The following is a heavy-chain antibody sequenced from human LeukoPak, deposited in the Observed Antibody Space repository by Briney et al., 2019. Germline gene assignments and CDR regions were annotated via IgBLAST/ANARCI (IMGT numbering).Heavy chain of an antibody. V-gene: IGHV3-21*01. D-gene: IGHD3-22*01. J-gene: IGHJ4*02. Sequence: GGSLRLSCAASGFTFSSYAMSWVRQAPGKGLEWVSSISSSSSYIYYADSVKGRFTISRDNAKNSLYLQMNSLRAEDTAVYYCARGVNYYDSSGPRDFDYWGQGTLVTVSS. CDR3: ARGVNYYDSSGPRDFDY. CDR2: ISSSSSYI. CDR1: GFTFSSYA.